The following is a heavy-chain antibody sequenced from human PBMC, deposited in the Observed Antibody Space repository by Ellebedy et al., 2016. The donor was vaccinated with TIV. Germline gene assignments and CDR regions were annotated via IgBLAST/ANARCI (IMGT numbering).Heavy chain of an antibody. CDR1: GGSIRSSSYY. CDR2: IYYSGST. V-gene: IGHV4-39*01. CDR3: ARRKYCSGGMCYTDELDY. D-gene: IGHD2-15*01. J-gene: IGHJ4*02. Sequence: MPSETLSLTCTVSGGSIRSSSYYWDWIRQPPGKGLEWIGTIYYSGSTYYKPSLKSRVTISAHTSKNQFSLKLSSVTAADTAVYYCARRKYCSGGMCYTDELDYWGQGTLVTVSS.